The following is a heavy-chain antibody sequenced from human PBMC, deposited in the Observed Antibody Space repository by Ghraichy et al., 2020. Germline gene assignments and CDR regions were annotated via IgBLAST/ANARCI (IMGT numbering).Heavy chain of an antibody. V-gene: IGHV4-39*01. CDR2: IYYSGST. CDR1: GGSISSSSYY. Sequence: SETLSRTCTVSGGSISSSSYYWGWIRQPPGKGLEWIGSIYYSGSTYYNPSLKSRVTISVDTSKNQFSLKLSSVTAADTAVYYCAISHDYGDRGYYYYGMDVWGQGTLVTVSS. CDR3: AISHDYGDRGYYYYGMDV. D-gene: IGHD4-17*01. J-gene: IGHJ6*02.